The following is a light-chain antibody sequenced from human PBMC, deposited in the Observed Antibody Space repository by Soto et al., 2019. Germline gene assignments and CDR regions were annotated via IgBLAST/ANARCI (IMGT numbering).Light chain of an antibody. CDR2: DVS. Sequence: QSALTQPASVSGSPGQSITISCTGTSSDVGGYNYVSWYQQHPGKAPKLMIYDVSNRPSGVSNRFSGSKSGNTASLTISGLQAEDEADYYCSSYTSSINPYVFGTGTKVTVL. CDR1: SSDVGGYNY. CDR3: SSYTSSINPYV. V-gene: IGLV2-14*01. J-gene: IGLJ1*01.